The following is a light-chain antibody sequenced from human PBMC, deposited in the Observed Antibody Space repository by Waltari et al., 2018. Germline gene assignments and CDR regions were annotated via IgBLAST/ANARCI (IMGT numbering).Light chain of an antibody. CDR2: DVS. V-gene: IGLV2-14*03. CDR3: NSYSSTTTLV. CDR1: RHDVGGYDY. J-gene: IGLJ2*01. Sequence: QSALTQPASVSGSPGQSITISCTGTRHDVGGYDYVSWYQQHPDKAPKLVIFDVSNRPSGVSRRFSASKSGNTASLTISGLQAEDEAVYYCNSYSSTTTLVFGGGTKVTVL.